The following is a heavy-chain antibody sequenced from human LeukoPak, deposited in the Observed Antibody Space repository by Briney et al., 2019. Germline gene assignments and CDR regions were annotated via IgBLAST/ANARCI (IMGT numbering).Heavy chain of an antibody. Sequence: QPGVSLRLSCAASGFTFNNYGMHWVRQAPGKGLEWVAVISYDGRNKHYPDSVKGRFTISRDISTDTLWLQMDSLRTEYTAVYYCAKGPLRGTAAAIDYWGQGTLVTVSS. CDR1: GFTFNNYG. V-gene: IGHV3-30*18. CDR2: ISYDGRNK. J-gene: IGHJ4*02. CDR3: AKGPLRGTAAAIDY. D-gene: IGHD2-2*01.